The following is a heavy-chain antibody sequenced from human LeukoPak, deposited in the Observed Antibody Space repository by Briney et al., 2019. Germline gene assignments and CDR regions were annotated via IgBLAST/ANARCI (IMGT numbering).Heavy chain of an antibody. CDR3: ARDYYDILTGYYSFDY. V-gene: IGHV1-69*13. CDR2: IIPIFGTA. D-gene: IGHD3-9*01. Sequence: SVKVSCKASGGTFSSYAISWVRQAPGQGLEWMGGIIPIFGTANYAQKFQGRVTITADESTSTAYMELSSLRSEDTAVYYCARDYYDILTGYYSFDYWGQGTLVTVSS. J-gene: IGHJ4*02. CDR1: GGTFSSYA.